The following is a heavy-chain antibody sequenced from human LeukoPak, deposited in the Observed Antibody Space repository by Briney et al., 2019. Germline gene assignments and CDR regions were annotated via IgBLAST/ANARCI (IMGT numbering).Heavy chain of an antibody. D-gene: IGHD5-18*01. CDR3: ARWGGPYSYGYFDH. CDR2: IHTSGSA. J-gene: IGHJ4*02. Sequence: SETLSLTCTVSGGSISSRTYYWSWIRQPPGTGLEWIGRIHTSGSANYSPSLKSRVTISVDTSKNQFSLKLSSVTAADTAVYYCARWGGPYSYGYFDHWGQGSLVTISS. CDR1: GGSISSRTYY. V-gene: IGHV4-61*02.